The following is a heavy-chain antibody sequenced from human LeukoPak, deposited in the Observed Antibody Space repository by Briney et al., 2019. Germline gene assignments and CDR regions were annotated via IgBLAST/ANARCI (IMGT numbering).Heavy chain of an antibody. J-gene: IGHJ5*02. V-gene: IGHV3-48*04. D-gene: IGHD3-10*01. CDR2: ISSSSSTI. CDR3: ARMYYSGSGSYSNWFDP. CDR1: GFTFSSYS. Sequence: PGGSLRLSCAASGFTFSSYSMNWARQAPGKGLEWVSYISSSSSTIYYADSVKGRFTISRDNAKNSLYLQMNSLRAEDTAVYYCARMYYSGSGSYSNWFDPWGQGTLVTVSS.